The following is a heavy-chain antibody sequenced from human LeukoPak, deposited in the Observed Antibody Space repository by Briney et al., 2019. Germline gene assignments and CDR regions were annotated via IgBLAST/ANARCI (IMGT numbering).Heavy chain of an antibody. D-gene: IGHD4/OR15-4a*01. CDR1: GFTFSNYG. J-gene: IGHJ2*01. Sequence: PGRSLRLSCAASGFTFSNYGMHWVRQAPGKGLEWVAVISYDGSNKYYADSVKGRFTISRDNSKNTLYLQMNSLRAEDTAVYYCAKDWLTTFWYFDLWGRGTLVTVSS. CDR2: ISYDGSNK. V-gene: IGHV3-30*18. CDR3: AKDWLTTFWYFDL.